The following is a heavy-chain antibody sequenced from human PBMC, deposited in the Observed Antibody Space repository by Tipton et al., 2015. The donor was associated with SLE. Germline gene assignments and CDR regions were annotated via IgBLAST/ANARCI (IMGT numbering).Heavy chain of an antibody. CDR1: GSSISSYY. V-gene: IGHV4-4*08. Sequence: TLSLTCTVSGSSISSYYWSWIRQPPGKGLEWIGYIYTSGSTNYNPSLKSRVTISVDTSKNQFSLKLSSVTAADTAVYYCAREDIVLMVYALVDVWGKGTTVTVSS. J-gene: IGHJ6*04. D-gene: IGHD2-8*01. CDR2: IYTSGST. CDR3: AREDIVLMVYALVDV.